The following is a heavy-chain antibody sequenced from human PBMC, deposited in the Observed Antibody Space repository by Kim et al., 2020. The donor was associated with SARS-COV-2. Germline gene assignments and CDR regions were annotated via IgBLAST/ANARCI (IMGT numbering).Heavy chain of an antibody. V-gene: IGHV4-39*01. CDR3: ARQGVTPHYYYYGMDV. D-gene: IGHD2-21*02. Sequence: SETLSLTCTVSGGSISSSSYYWGWIRQPPGKGLEWIGSIYYSGSTYYNPSRKSRVTISVDTSKNQFSLKLSSVTAADTAVYYCARQGVTPHYYYYGMDVWGQGTTVTASS. CDR1: GGSISSSSYY. CDR2: IYYSGST. J-gene: IGHJ6*02.